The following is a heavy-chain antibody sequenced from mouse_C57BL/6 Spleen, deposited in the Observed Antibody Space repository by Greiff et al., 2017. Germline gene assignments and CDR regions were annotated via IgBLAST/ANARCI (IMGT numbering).Heavy chain of an antibody. J-gene: IGHJ3*01. Sequence: EVNVVESGGGLVKPGGSLKLSCAASGFTFSDYGMHWVRQAPEKGLEWVAYISSGSSTIYYADTVKGRFTISRDNAKNTLFLQMTSLRSEDTAMYYCARQSNGGFAYWGQGTLVTVSA. V-gene: IGHV5-17*01. CDR1: GFTFSDYG. D-gene: IGHD2-5*01. CDR3: ARQSNGGFAY. CDR2: ISSGSSTI.